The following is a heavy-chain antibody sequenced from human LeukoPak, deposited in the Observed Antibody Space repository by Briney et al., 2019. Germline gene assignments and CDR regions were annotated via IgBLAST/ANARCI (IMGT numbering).Heavy chain of an antibody. CDR2: ISYDGTNK. Sequence: QPGRSLRLSCAASGFTFSSYAMYWVRQAPGKGLEWVAVISYDGTNKYYADSVKGRFTISRDDSKNTLYLQMNSLRAEDTAVYYCASGIIVRGLIDGRDWFKPWGQGTLVTVSS. D-gene: IGHD3-10*01. V-gene: IGHV3-30-3*01. CDR1: GFTFSSYA. CDR3: ASGIIVRGLIDGRDWFKP. J-gene: IGHJ5*02.